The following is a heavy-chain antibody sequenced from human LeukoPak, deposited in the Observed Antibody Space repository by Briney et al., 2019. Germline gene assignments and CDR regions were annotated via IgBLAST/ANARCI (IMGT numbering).Heavy chain of an antibody. Sequence: PSETLSLTCTVSGGSISSYYWSWIRQPPGKGLEWIGYIYYSGSTNYNPSLKSRVTISVDTSKNQFPLKLSSVTAADTAVYYCARHRAAAGYGYYFDYWGQGTLVTVSS. CDR2: IYYSGST. V-gene: IGHV4-59*08. J-gene: IGHJ4*02. D-gene: IGHD6-13*01. CDR3: ARHRAAAGYGYYFDY. CDR1: GGSISSYY.